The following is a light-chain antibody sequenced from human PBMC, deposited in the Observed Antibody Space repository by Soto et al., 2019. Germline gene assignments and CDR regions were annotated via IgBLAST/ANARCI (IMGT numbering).Light chain of an antibody. J-gene: IGKJ4*01. Sequence: EIVLTQSPATLSLSPGERATLSCRASQSVSSYLVWYQQKPGQAPGLLIYDASNRATGIPARFSGSGSGTDFTLTISSLEPEDFAVYYCQHRSSWPITFGGGTKVEIK. CDR3: QHRSSWPIT. V-gene: IGKV3-11*01. CDR1: QSVSSY. CDR2: DAS.